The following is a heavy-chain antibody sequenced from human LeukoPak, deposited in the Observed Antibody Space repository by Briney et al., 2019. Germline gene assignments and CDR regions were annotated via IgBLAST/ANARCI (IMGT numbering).Heavy chain of an antibody. CDR2: INHSGST. Sequence: SETLSLTCAVYGGSFSGYYWSWIRQPPGKGLEWIGEINHSGSTNYNPSLKSRVTISVDTSKNQFSLKLSSVTAADTAVYYCARLLTYGSGSVDDYWGQGTLVTVTS. J-gene: IGHJ4*02. D-gene: IGHD3-10*01. V-gene: IGHV4-34*01. CDR1: GGSFSGYY. CDR3: ARLLTYGSGSVDDY.